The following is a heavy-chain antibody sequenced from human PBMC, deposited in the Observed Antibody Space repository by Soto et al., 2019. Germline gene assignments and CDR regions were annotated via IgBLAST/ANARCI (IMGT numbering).Heavy chain of an antibody. Sequence: GGSLSLSYAASGFTVSRNYMTWVRQAPGKGLEWVSVIYSGGSTYYADSVKGRFTISRDNPKNTLYLQMNSLRAEDTAVYYCATRGDSGNDPMLYYYGMDVWGQGTTVTVSS. D-gene: IGHD5-12*01. V-gene: IGHV3-53*01. CDR2: IYSGGST. J-gene: IGHJ6*02. CDR3: ATRGDSGNDPMLYYYGMDV. CDR1: GFTVSRNY.